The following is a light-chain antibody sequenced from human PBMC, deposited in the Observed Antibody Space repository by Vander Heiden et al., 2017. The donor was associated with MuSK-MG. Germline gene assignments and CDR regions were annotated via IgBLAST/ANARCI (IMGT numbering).Light chain of an antibody. Sequence: QSVLTQPPSVSGAPGQSVTISCTGSSSNIGAGYDVHWYQQLLETAPKLLIYGNINRPSGVPDRFSGSKSGTSASLAITGLQAEDEADYYCQSYDSSLSGYVFGTGTKVTVL. CDR3: QSYDSSLSGYV. V-gene: IGLV1-40*01. CDR2: GNI. CDR1: SSNIGAGYD. J-gene: IGLJ1*01.